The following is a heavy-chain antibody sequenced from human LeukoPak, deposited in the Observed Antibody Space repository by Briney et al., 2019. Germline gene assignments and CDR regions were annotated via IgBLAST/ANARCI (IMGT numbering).Heavy chain of an antibody. CDR1: GYTFTSYG. J-gene: IGHJ5*02. D-gene: IGHD2-2*01. V-gene: IGHV1-18*01. CDR2: ISAYNGNT. CDR3: ATSLVVPPYNWFDP. Sequence: VASVKVSCKASGYTFTSYGISWVRQAPGQGLEWMGWISAYNGNTNYAQKLQGRVTMTTDTSTSTAYMELRSLRSDDTAVYYCATSLVVPPYNWFDPWGQGTLVTVSS.